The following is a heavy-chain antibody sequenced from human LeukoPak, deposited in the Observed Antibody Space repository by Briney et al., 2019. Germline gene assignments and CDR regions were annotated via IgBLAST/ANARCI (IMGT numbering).Heavy chain of an antibody. V-gene: IGHV1-8*01. J-gene: IGHJ4*02. CDR1: GYTFTSYD. CDR3: ARGPPNWGYDY. D-gene: IGHD7-27*01. Sequence: ASVKVSCKASGYTFTSYDFNWVRQATGQRPEWMGWMSPNSGDTGYAQKFQDRVTMTRNTSISIAYMELSSLRSDDTAVYYCARGPPNWGYDYWGPGTLVTVSS. CDR2: MSPNSGDT.